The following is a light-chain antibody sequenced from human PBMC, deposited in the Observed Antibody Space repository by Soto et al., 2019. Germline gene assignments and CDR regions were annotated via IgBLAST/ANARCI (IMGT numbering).Light chain of an antibody. Sequence: EIVLAQWPGTGCLCPGEIGSLCCRASQSVSSSYLAWYQQKPGQAPRLLIYGASSRATGIPDRFSGSGSGTDFTLTISRLEPEDFAVYYCQQYGSSPRVTFGQGTRLEIK. CDR3: QQYGSSPRVT. CDR2: GAS. CDR1: QSVSSSY. J-gene: IGKJ5*01. V-gene: IGKV3-20*01.